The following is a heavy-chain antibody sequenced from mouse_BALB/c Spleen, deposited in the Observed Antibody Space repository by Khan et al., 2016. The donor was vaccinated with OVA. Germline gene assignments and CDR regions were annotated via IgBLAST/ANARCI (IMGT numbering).Heavy chain of an antibody. J-gene: IGHJ3*01. CDR2: ISSGDST. V-gene: IGHV5-6-5*01. CDR1: GFTFSNSA. CDR3: ARDYWFAY. Sequence: EVKLLESGGGLVRPGGSLKLSCAASGFTFSNSAMSWVRQSPEKRLEWVASISSGDSTYYLDSVKGRFTISRDNARNILYLQMSSLRSEDTAIYFCARDYWFAYWGQGTLVTVSA.